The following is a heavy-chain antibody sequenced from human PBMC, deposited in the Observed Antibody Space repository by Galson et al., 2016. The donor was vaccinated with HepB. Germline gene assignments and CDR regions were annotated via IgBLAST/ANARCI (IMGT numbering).Heavy chain of an antibody. D-gene: IGHD3-10*01. J-gene: IGHJ6*02. CDR1: GFTFDTYT. V-gene: IGHV3-48*02. CDR2: ITISTSTI. Sequence: SLRLSCAASGFTFDTYTIHWVRQGPGKGLEWLSSITISTSTIYYADSVRGRLTISRDIATNSPYLQMNSLRNEDTAVYYCARGGASERYPMDVWGQGTTVTVSS. CDR3: ARGGASERYPMDV.